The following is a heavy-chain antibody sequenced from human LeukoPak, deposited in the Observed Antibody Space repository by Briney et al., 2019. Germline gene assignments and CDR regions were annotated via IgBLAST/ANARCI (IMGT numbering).Heavy chain of an antibody. CDR1: GFTFSSFA. J-gene: IGHJ4*02. CDR2: ISGSGAST. Sequence: GGSLRLSCAASGFTFSSFAMSWVRQAPGRGLEWVSSISGSGASTYYADSVKGRFTISRDNSRNTLYLQMSSLRAEDTAVYYCAKSHSVAVAGAYSTYYFDSWGQGTLVTVSS. V-gene: IGHV3-23*01. D-gene: IGHD6-19*01. CDR3: AKSHSVAVAGAYSTYYFDS.